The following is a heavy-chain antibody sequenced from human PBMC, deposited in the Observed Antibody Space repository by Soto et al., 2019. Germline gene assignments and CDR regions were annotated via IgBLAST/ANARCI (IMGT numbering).Heavy chain of an antibody. V-gene: IGHV4-59*01. CDR1: GGSISCYY. CDR3: AGAWAVQWWFDP. D-gene: IGHD6-19*01. CDR2: IYYSGST. J-gene: IGHJ5*02. Sequence: PSETLSLTCTVSGGSISCYYWSRIRQPPGKGLEWIGYIYYSGSTNYNPSLKSRVTISVDTSKNQFSLKQSSVTAADTAVYYCAGAWAVQWWFDPWGQGTLVTVSS.